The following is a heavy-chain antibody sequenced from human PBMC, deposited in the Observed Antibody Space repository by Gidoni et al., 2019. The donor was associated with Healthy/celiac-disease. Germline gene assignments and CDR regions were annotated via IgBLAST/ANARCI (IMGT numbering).Heavy chain of an antibody. CDR2: ISWNSGSI. J-gene: IGHJ4*02. D-gene: IGHD1-26*01. V-gene: IGHV3-9*01. Sequence: EVQLVESGGGSVQPGRSMRLSCAASGFTFDDYAMHWVRQAPGKGLEWVSGISWNSGSIGYADSVKGRFTISRDNAKNSLYLQMNSLRAEDTALYYCAKDKSGLGATVFDYWGQGTLVTVSS. CDR3: AKDKSGLGATVFDY. CDR1: GFTFDDYA.